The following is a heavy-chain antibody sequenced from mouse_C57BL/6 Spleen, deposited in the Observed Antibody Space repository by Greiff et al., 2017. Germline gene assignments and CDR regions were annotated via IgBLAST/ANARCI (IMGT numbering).Heavy chain of an antibody. CDR1: GYAFSSSW. CDR3: ASDYYGRDYYAMDY. D-gene: IGHD1-1*01. Sequence: QVTLKESGPELVKPGASVKISCKASGYAFSSSWMNWVKQRPGKGLEGIGRIYPGDGDTNYNGKFKGKATLTADKSSSTAYMQLSSLTSEDSAVYFCASDYYGRDYYAMDYWGQGTSVTVSS. CDR2: IYPGDGDT. V-gene: IGHV1-82*01. J-gene: IGHJ4*01.